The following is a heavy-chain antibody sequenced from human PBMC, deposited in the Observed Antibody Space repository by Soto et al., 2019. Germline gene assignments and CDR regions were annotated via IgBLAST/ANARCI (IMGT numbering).Heavy chain of an antibody. D-gene: IGHD6-19*01. CDR1: GFTFRIYA. V-gene: IGHV3-30-3*01. Sequence: QVQLVESGGGVVQPGRSLRLSCAASGFTFRIYAIHWVRQAPGKGLDWVAVISHDGSNKYYADSVKGRFTISRDNSKNTLYLQMNSLRAEDTAVYYCATLAVAGEGSDYWGQGTLVTVSS. CDR2: ISHDGSNK. CDR3: ATLAVAGEGSDY. J-gene: IGHJ4*02.